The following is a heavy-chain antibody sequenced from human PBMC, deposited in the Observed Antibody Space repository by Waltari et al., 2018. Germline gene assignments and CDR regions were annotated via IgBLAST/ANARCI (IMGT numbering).Heavy chain of an antibody. Sequence: EVQLVESGGGLVQPGGSLRLSCVASGFTFSSYEMNWVRQAPGKGLEWVSYVSSSGSKVHHADSVKARFIIFRDNAKNSLFLQMNSLRAEDTAVYYCARDPGTSAGFDYFDYWGQGTLVTVSS. D-gene: IGHD6-13*01. CDR3: ARDPGTSAGFDYFDY. CDR1: GFTFSSYE. J-gene: IGHJ4*02. CDR2: VSSSGSKV. V-gene: IGHV3-48*03.